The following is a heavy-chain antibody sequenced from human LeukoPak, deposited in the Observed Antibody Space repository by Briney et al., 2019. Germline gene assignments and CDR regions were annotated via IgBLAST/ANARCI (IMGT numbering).Heavy chain of an antibody. CDR1: GASVSSGNW. V-gene: IGHV4-4*02. J-gene: IGHJ5*02. Sequence: SETLSLTCAVSGASVSSGNWWNWARQSPGKGLEWIAEILYTGDTNYNPSLRSRVTLSIDNSNNEASLKLASVTAADSAVYYCTRAQRGCSANSCYLDPWGPGILVTVSS. D-gene: IGHD2-15*01. CDR3: TRAQRGCSANSCYLDP. CDR2: ILYTGDT.